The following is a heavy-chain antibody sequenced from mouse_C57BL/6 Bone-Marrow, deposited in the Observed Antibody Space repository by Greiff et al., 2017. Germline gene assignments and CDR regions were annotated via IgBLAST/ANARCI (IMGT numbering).Heavy chain of an antibody. Sequence: EVKLVESGPGLAKPSQTLSLTCSVTGYSITSDYWNWIRKFPGNKLEYMGYISYSGSTYYNPSPKSRISITRDTSKNQSSLQLNSVTTEDTATYYCARYRNFRWYFDVWGTGTTVTVSS. CDR1: GYSITSDY. J-gene: IGHJ1*03. V-gene: IGHV3-8*01. CDR2: ISYSGST. CDR3: ARYRNFRWYFDV.